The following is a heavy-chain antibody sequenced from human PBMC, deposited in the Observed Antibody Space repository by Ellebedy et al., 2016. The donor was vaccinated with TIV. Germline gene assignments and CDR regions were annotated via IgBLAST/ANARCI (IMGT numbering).Heavy chain of an antibody. CDR2: ISSSSSTI. V-gene: IGHV3-48*01. D-gene: IGHD4-17*01. J-gene: IGHJ4*02. Sequence: GESLKISCAASGFTVSSNYMSWVRQAPGKGLEWVSYISSSSSTIYYADSMKGRFTISRDNSKNTLYLQMNSLRAEDTALYYCASRTRGDYPYFDFWGQGTLVTVSS. CDR1: GFTVSSNY. CDR3: ASRTRGDYPYFDF.